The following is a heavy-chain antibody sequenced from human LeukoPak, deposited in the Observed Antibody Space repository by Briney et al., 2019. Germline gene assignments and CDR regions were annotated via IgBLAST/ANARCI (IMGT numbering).Heavy chain of an antibody. CDR1: GGTFSSYA. D-gene: IGHD3-10*01. Sequence: PVASVKVSCKASGGTFSSYAISWVRQAPGQGLEWMGRIIPILGIANYAQKLQGRVTMTTDTSTSTAYMELRSLRSDDTAVYYCARDLGGIYYGSGSFDYWGQGTLVTVSS. CDR2: IIPILGIA. V-gene: IGHV1-69*04. CDR3: ARDLGGIYYGSGSFDY. J-gene: IGHJ4*02.